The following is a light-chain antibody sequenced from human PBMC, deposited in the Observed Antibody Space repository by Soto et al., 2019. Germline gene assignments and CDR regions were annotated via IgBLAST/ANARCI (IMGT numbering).Light chain of an antibody. CDR1: QNIISD. Sequence: EIVMTQSPAILSVSLGERATLSCRASQNIISDLAWYQQKPGQAPRLLIYGASTRATGVPARFSGSGSGTEFTLTISSLQSEDFAVYYCKQYDDWPLTFGGGTKVEIK. CDR3: KQYDDWPLT. J-gene: IGKJ4*01. V-gene: IGKV3-15*01. CDR2: GAS.